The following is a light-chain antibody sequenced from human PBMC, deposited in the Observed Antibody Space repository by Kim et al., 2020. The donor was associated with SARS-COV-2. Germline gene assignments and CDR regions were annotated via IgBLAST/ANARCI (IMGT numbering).Light chain of an antibody. J-gene: IGKJ5*01. CDR3: QQRRN. CDR2: DAS. V-gene: IGKV3-11*01. Sequence: VVRQSPATLSLSPGERATLSCRASQSVGTYLARYQQKPGQAPRLLIYDASKRATGIPARFRGSGSGTDFTLTIGTLEPEDSAVYYCQQRRNFGQGTRLGIK. CDR1: QSVGTY.